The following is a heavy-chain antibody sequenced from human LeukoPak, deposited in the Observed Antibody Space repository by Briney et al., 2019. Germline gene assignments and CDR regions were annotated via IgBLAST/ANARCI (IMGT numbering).Heavy chain of an antibody. D-gene: IGHD3-16*01. V-gene: IGHV4-59*01. CDR3: ARVRYVWGSYAHLNWFDP. CDR2: IYYSGST. Sequence: SETLSLTCTVSGGSISSYYWSWIRQPPGKRLEWIGYIYYSGSTNYNPSLKSRVTISVDTSKNQFSLKLSSVTAADTAVYYCARVRYVWGSYAHLNWFDPWGQGTLVTVSS. CDR1: GGSISSYY. J-gene: IGHJ5*02.